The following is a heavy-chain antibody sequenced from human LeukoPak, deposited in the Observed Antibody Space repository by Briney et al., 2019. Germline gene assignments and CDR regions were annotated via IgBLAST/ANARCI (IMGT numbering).Heavy chain of an antibody. J-gene: IGHJ4*02. CDR1: GFTFSDYA. V-gene: IGHV3-23*01. CDR3: AKRGPGPVAGSYDY. Sequence: GGSLRLSCVASGFTFSDYAMNWVRQTPGKGREWISALGARGDTFYADSVKGRFTISRDNSNNAAHLQMNSLRPDDTAIYYCAKRGPGPVAGSYDYWGQGTLVTVSS. CDR2: LGARGDT. D-gene: IGHD6-19*01.